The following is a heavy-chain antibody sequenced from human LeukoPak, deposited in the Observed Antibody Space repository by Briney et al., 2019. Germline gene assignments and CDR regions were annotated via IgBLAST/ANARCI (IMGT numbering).Heavy chain of an antibody. J-gene: IGHJ4*02. CDR1: GFTFSSFS. V-gene: IGHV3-21*01. D-gene: IGHD6-19*01. CDR2: ISSSSSYI. CDR3: AVGYSSGWYGRDYFDY. Sequence: GGSLRLSCAASGFTFSSFSMSWVRQAPGKGLEWVSSISSSSSYIYYADSVKGRFTISRDNAKNSLYLQMNSLRAEDTAVYYCAVGYSSGWYGRDYFDYWGQGTLVTVSS.